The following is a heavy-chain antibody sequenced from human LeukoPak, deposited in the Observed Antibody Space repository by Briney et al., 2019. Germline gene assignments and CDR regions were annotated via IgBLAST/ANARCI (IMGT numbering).Heavy chain of an antibody. J-gene: IGHJ4*02. D-gene: IGHD2-8*02. CDR3: VRDLYWGGSDY. V-gene: IGHV3-74*01. Sequence: GGSLRLSCAASGFTFSSYWMYWVRQAPGKGLVWVSRINGDGSRISYADSVQGRFTIPRDNAKNTLSLQMHSLRAEDTAVYYCVRDLYWGGSDYWGQGTLVTVSS. CDR2: INGDGSRI. CDR1: GFTFSSYW.